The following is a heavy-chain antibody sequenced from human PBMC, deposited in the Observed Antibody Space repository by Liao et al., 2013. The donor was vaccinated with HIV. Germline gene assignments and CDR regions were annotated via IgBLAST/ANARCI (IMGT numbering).Heavy chain of an antibody. D-gene: IGHD2-15*01. CDR1: SGTISTSSYY. J-gene: IGHJ1*01. CDR3: ARARSSLGYCSGGGCYSVEYFQH. V-gene: IGHV4-39*07. CDR2: IYYRGTT. Sequence: QVQLQESGPRLVKPSETLSLTCIASSGTISTSSYYWAWIRQSPGQGPEWIGSIYYRGTTYYNPSLKSRVVISVDTSKNQFSLNVSSVTAADTAVYYCARARSSLGYCSGGGCYSVEYFQHWGQGTLVTVSS.